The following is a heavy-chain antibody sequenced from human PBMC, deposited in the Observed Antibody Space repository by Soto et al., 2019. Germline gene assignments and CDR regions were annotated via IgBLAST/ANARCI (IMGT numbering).Heavy chain of an antibody. Sequence: ASAKVSCKASGGTFSSYASSWVRQAPGQGLEWMGGIIPIFGTANYAQKFQGRVTITADESTSTAYMELSSLRSEDTAVYYCARDYVAAAGTGGWLDPWGQGTLVTLSS. CDR2: IIPIFGTA. D-gene: IGHD6-13*01. CDR1: GGTFSSYA. V-gene: IGHV1-69*13. J-gene: IGHJ5*02. CDR3: ARDYVAAAGTGGWLDP.